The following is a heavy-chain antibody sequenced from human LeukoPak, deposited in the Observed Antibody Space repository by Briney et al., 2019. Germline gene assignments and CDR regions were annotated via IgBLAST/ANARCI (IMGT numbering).Heavy chain of an antibody. D-gene: IGHD2-15*01. CDR3: ARPLGYCSDSRCPQSWFDP. CDR1: GGSFSGYY. V-gene: IGHV4-34*01. J-gene: IGHJ5*02. CDR2: TNHNGRT. Sequence: SETLSLTCAVSGGSFSGYYWTWIRQPPGKGLEWIGGTNHNGRTNYNPSLKSRVIMSVDTSKNQFSLKLSSVTAADTAVYYCARPLGYCSDSRCPQSWFDPWGQGTLVTVSS.